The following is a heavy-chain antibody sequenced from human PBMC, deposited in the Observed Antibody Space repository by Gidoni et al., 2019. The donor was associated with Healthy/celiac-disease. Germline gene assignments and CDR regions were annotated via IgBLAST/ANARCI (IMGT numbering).Heavy chain of an antibody. V-gene: IGHV4-34*01. J-gene: IGHJ6*02. Sequence: QVQLQQWGAGLLKPSETLSLTCAVYGGSFSGYYWSWIRQPPGKGLEWIGELNHSGSTNYNPSLKSRVTISVDTSKNQFSLKLISVTAADTAVYYCARGRVTAIFYYYYGMDVWGQGTTVTVSS. CDR2: LNHSGST. CDR3: ARGRVTAIFYYYYGMDV. CDR1: GGSFSGYY. D-gene: IGHD2-21*02.